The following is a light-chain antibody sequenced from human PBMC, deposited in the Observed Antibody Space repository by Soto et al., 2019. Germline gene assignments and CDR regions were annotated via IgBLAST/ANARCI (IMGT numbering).Light chain of an antibody. J-gene: IGKJ1*01. CDR1: KGVRID. Sequence: EIVLPQSPATLSVSRGERATLSCRASKGVRIDVAWNQQTPGQTPRLLIYGASTRATGIPVRFSGRASGTECTLSISSQQSEDYKVYCCHQYNKWPLTFGQGTKV. V-gene: IGKV3-15*01. CDR2: GAS. CDR3: HQYNKWPLT.